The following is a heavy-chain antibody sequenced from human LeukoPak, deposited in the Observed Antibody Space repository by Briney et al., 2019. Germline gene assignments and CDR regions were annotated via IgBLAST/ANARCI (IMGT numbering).Heavy chain of an antibody. CDR3: ARERGNNWLDP. CDR1: GGSISSDEYY. J-gene: IGHJ5*02. D-gene: IGHD6-13*01. V-gene: IGHV4-30-2*01. Sequence: SETLSLTCTVSGGSISSDEYYWTWIRQPPGEGLEWIGYIYHSGSTYYNPSLKSRVTISVDKSKSQFSLKLTSVIAADTAVYYCARERGNNWLDPWGQGTLVTVSS. CDR2: IYHSGST.